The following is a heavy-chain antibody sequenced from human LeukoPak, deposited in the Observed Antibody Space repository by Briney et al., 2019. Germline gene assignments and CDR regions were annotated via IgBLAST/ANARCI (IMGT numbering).Heavy chain of an antibody. CDR1: GGSISSRSHY. CDR3: AKDRGTLMTTVPFDQ. Sequence: SETLSLTCTVSGGSISSRSHYWGWIRQPPGKGLEWLGSIYYSGSTSYNPSLKRRVTISVDTSKNQFSLMLSAVTAADTAVYYCAKDRGTLMTTVPFDQWGQGTLVTVSS. J-gene: IGHJ4*02. D-gene: IGHD4-17*01. CDR2: IYYSGST. V-gene: IGHV4-39*02.